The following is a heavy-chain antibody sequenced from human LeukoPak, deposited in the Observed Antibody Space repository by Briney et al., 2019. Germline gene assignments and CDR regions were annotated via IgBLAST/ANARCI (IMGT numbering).Heavy chain of an antibody. CDR3: ARGGYSYGARWFDP. V-gene: IGHV4-4*07. J-gene: IGHJ5*02. Sequence: SETLSLTCTVSGGSISSYYWSWIRQPAGKGLEWIGRIYTSGSTNYNPSLKSRVTMSVDTSKNQFSLKLSSVTAADTAVYYCARGGYSYGARWFDPWGQGTLATVSS. CDR1: GGSISSYY. CDR2: IYTSGST. D-gene: IGHD5-18*01.